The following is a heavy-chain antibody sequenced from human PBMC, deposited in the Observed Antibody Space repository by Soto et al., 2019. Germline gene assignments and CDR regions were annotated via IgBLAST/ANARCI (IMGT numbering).Heavy chain of an antibody. J-gene: IGHJ4*02. Sequence: SETLSLTCAVYGGSFSGYYWSWIRQPPGKGLEWIGEINHSGSTNYNPSLKSRVTISVDTSKNQFSLKLSSVTAADTAVYYCARDPAYSGYDDFDYWGQGTLVTVS. V-gene: IGHV4-34*01. D-gene: IGHD5-12*01. CDR1: GGSFSGYY. CDR3: ARDPAYSGYDDFDY. CDR2: INHSGST.